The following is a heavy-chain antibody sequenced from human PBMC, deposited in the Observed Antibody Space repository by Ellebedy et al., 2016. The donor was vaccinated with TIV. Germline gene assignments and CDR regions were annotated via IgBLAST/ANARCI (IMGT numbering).Heavy chain of an antibody. CDR3: ARDTMVVDS. D-gene: IGHD3-10*01. CDR1: GFTFISYW. Sequence: GGSLRLXXAASGFTFISYWMTWVRQAPGKGLEWVANIKHDGSEENYVDSVKGRFTISRDNAKNSLYLQMNSPRAEDTAVYYCARDTMVVDSWGQGTLVTVSS. J-gene: IGHJ4*02. CDR2: IKHDGSEE. V-gene: IGHV3-7*01.